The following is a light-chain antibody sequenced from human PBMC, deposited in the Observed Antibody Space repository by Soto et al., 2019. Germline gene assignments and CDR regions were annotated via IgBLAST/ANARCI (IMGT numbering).Light chain of an antibody. CDR2: DVT. CDR1: SSNVGGYNY. CDR3: CSCAGTSPGV. J-gene: IGLJ3*02. Sequence: QSVLTQPRSVSGSPGQSVTISCTGTSSNVGGYNYVSWYQQHPGKAPKLILYDVTKRPSGVPDRLSGSKSGNTASLTISGLQAEDEAGYYCCSCAGTSPGVFGGGTKLTVL. V-gene: IGLV2-11*01.